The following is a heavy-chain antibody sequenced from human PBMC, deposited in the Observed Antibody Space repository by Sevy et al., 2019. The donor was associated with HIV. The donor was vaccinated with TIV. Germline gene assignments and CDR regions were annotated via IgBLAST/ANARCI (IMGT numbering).Heavy chain of an antibody. CDR1: GGSISSYY. V-gene: IGHV4-59*01. CDR2: IYYSGST. J-gene: IGHJ6*03. D-gene: IGHD2-2*01. CDR3: AREIVVVPAAMGALHYYYYMDV. Sequence: SETLSLTCTVSGGSISSYYWSWIRQPPGKGLEWIGYIYYSGSTNYNPALKSRVTISVDTSKNQFSLKLSSVTAADTDVYYCAREIVVVPAAMGALHYYYYMDVWGKGTTVTVSS.